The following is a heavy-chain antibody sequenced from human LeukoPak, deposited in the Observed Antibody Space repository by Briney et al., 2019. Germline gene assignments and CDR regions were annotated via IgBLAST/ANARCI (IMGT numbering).Heavy chain of an antibody. V-gene: IGHV1-18*01. CDR3: ARGRAAASFSGPNWFDP. Sequence: WASVTVSCTASGYTFTIYGFSWVRQAPGQGLEWMGWISAYNGNTNYAQKLQGRVTMTTDTSTSTAYMELRSLRSDDTAVYYCARGRAAASFSGPNWFDPWGQGTLVTVSS. D-gene: IGHD6-13*01. J-gene: IGHJ5*02. CDR1: GYTFTIYG. CDR2: ISAYNGNT.